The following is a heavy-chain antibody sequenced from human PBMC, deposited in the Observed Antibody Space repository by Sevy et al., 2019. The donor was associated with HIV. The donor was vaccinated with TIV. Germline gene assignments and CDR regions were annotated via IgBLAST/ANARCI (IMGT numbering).Heavy chain of an antibody. CDR2: IIPIFGTA. J-gene: IGHJ6*03. CDR3: AAGLLPPRTYYYYYMDV. D-gene: IGHD3-22*01. V-gene: IGHV1-69*06. Sequence: ASVKVSCKASGGTFSSYAISWVRQAPGQGLEWMGGIIPIFGTANYAQKFQGRVTITADKSTSTAYMELSSLGSEDTAGYYCAAGLLPPRTYYYYYMDVWGKGTTVTVSS. CDR1: GGTFSSYA.